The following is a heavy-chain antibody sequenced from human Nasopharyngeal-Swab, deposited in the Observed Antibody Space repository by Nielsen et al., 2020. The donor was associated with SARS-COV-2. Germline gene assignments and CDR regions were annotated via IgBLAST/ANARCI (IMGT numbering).Heavy chain of an antibody. CDR3: ARAHIVVVPAHNWFDP. J-gene: IGHJ5*02. V-gene: IGHV4-59*01. Sequence: RQAPGKGLEWIGYIYYSGSTNYNPSLKSRVTISVDTSKNQFSLKLSSVTAADTAVYYCARAHIVVVPAHNWFDPWGQGTLVPSPQ. D-gene: IGHD2-2*01. CDR2: IYYSGST.